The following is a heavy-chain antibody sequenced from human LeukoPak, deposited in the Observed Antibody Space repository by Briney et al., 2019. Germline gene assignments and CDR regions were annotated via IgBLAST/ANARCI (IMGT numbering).Heavy chain of an antibody. CDR1: GGTFSSYA. D-gene: IGHD6-19*01. Sequence: SVKLSCKASGGTFSSYAISWVRQAPGQGLEWMGGIIPIFGTANYAQKFQGRVTITADESTSTAYMELSSLRSEDTAVYYCARDPTNTSGRYAYLDYWSQGTLVTVSS. V-gene: IGHV1-69*13. CDR2: IIPIFGTA. J-gene: IGHJ4*02. CDR3: ARDPTNTSGRYAYLDY.